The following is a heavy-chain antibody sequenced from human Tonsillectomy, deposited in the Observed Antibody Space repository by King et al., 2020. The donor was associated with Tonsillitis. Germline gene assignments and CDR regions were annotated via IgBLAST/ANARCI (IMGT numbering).Heavy chain of an antibody. J-gene: IGHJ6*02. V-gene: IGHV3-30*02. D-gene: IGHD2-15*01. CDR1: GFTFSSYG. CDR3: AKEVGAAKLYYYYGMDV. CDR2: IRYDGSNK. Sequence: VQLVESGGGVVQPGGSLRLSCAASGFTFSSYGMHWVRQAPGKGLEWVAFIRYDGSNKYYADSVKGRFTISRDNSKNTLYLQMNSLRAEDTAVYYCAKEVGAAKLYYYYGMDVWGQGTTVTVSS.